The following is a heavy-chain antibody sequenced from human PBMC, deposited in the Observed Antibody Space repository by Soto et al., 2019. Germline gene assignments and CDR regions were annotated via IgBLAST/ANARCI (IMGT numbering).Heavy chain of an antibody. CDR1: GFTFSSYG. J-gene: IGHJ4*02. D-gene: IGHD3-22*01. V-gene: IGHV3-33*01. CDR2: IWYDGSNK. Sequence: LRLSCAASGFTFSSYGMHWVRQAPGKGLEWVAVIWYDGSNKYYADSVKGRFTISRDNSKNTLYLQMNSLRAEDTAVYYCARDRNYYDSSGYALMGYFDYWGQGTLVTVSS. CDR3: ARDRNYYDSSGYALMGYFDY.